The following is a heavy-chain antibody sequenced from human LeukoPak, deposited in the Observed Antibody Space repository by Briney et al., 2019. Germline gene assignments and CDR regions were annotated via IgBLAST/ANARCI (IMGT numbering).Heavy chain of an antibody. Sequence: PGGSLRLSCAASGFTFSSYAMSWVRQAPGKGLEWVSGISGNGYSTYYADSVRGRFTISRDNSRNTLYLQMDSLRSEDTAVYYCARDFFPVVDSTWYEIGYWGQGTLVTVSS. J-gene: IGHJ4*02. CDR2: ISGNGYST. CDR1: GFTFSSYA. CDR3: ARDFFPVVDSTWYEIGY. D-gene: IGHD2-21*01. V-gene: IGHV3-23*01.